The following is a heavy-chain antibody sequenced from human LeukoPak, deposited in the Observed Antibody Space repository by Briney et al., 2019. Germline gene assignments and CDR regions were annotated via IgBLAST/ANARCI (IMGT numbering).Heavy chain of an antibody. V-gene: IGHV1-8*03. CDR3: ARVSPPSSGLAAGFDY. D-gene: IGHD6-6*01. CDR1: GYTFTSYG. CDR2: MNPNSGNT. Sequence: GASVKVSCKASGYTFTSYGIGWVRQAPGQGLEWMGWMNPNSGNTGYAQKFQGRDTITRNTSISTAYMELSSLRSEDTAVYYCARVSPPSSGLAAGFDYWGQGTLVTVSS. J-gene: IGHJ4*02.